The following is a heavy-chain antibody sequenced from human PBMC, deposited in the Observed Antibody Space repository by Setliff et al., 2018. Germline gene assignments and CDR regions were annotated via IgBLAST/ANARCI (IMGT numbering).Heavy chain of an antibody. D-gene: IGHD2-21*01. Sequence: SCAASGFTFSSYSMIWVRQAPGKGLEWVSYISSSSSTIYYADSVRGRFTVSRDNARNLLYLQMNSLRVDDTAVYYCSSYLVSWGQGALVTVSS. J-gene: IGHJ4*02. CDR3: SSYLVS. CDR1: GFTFSSYS. CDR2: ISSSSSTI. V-gene: IGHV3-48*04.